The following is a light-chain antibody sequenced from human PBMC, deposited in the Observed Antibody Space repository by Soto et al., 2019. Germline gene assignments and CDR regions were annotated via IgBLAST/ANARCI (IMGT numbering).Light chain of an antibody. CDR1: SSDVGDYNY. CDR3: SSYTSSSNPWV. Sequence: QSALTQPASVSGSPGQSITISCTGTSSDVGDYNYVSWYQQHPTKAPKLLIYEVTNRPSGVSSRFSGSKSGNTSSLTISGVQAEDEADYYCSSYTSSSNPWVFGGGTKLTVL. J-gene: IGLJ3*02. CDR2: EVT. V-gene: IGLV2-14*03.